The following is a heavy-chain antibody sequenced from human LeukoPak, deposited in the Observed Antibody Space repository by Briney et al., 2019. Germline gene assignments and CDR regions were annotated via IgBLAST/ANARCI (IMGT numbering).Heavy chain of an antibody. V-gene: IGHV1-69*04. J-gene: IGHJ5*02. CDR3: ARDLGLGSSSPDP. D-gene: IGHD2-2*01. CDR1: GGTFSSYT. Sequence: GASVKVSCTASGGTFSSYTISWVRQAPGQGLEWMGRIIPILGIANYAQKLQGRVTITADKSTSTAYMELSSLRSEDTAVYYCARDLGLGSSSPDPWGQGTLVTVSS. CDR2: IIPILGIA.